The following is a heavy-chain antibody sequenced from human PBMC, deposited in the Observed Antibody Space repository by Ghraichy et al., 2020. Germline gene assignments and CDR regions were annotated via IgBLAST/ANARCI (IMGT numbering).Heavy chain of an antibody. V-gene: IGHV4-34*01. J-gene: IGHJ5*02. D-gene: IGHD3-16*01. CDR2: INHSGST. CDR3: ARGRQFGGAGKNWFDP. Sequence: SETLSLTCAVYGGSFSGYYWSWIRQPPGKGLEWIGEINHSGSTNYNPSLKSRVTISVDTSKNQFSLKLSSVTAADTAVYYCARGRQFGGAGKNWFDPWGQGTLVTVSS. CDR1: GGSFSGYY.